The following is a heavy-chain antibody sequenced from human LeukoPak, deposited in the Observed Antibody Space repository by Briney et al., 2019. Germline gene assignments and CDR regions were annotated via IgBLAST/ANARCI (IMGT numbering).Heavy chain of an antibody. J-gene: IGHJ4*02. CDR1: GYTFTSYY. D-gene: IGHD6-19*01. CDR3: ARERGGSGWYEYYFDY. CDR2: INPSGGST. Sequence: ASVKVSCKASGYTFTSYYMHWVRQAPGQGLEWMGIINPSGGSTSYAQKFQDRVTMTRDTSTSTVYMELSSLRSEDTAVYYCARERGGSGWYEYYFDYWGQGTLVTVSS. V-gene: IGHV1-46*01.